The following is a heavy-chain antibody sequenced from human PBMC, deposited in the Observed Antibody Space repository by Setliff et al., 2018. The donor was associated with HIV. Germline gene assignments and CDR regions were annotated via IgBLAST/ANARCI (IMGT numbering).Heavy chain of an antibody. J-gene: IGHJ4*02. CDR2: ISPALGTA. V-gene: IGHV1-69*08. D-gene: IGHD5-12*01. CDR1: GGTFSNYP. Sequence: SVKVSCKASGGTFSNYPISWVRQAPGQGLEWMGKISPALGTADYAQKFQGRVTITADQSTRTVYMELSSLRSEDTAVYHCARDAGYSGYVLDYWGQGTGVTVSS. CDR3: ARDAGYSGYVLDY.